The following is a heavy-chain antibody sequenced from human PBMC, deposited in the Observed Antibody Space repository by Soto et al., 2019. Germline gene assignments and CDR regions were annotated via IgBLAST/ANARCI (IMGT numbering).Heavy chain of an antibody. J-gene: IGHJ5*02. V-gene: IGHV4-59*01. CDR1: GCSISSYS. CDR3: ARDLTSFDP. Sequence: SETLSLTCTVSGCSISSYSRSWIRQPPGKGLEWIGYVFYSGSTSYNPSLKSRVTISVDTSKNQFSLKLNSVTAADTAVYYCARDLTSFDPWGQGTLVTVSS. D-gene: IGHD3-9*01. CDR2: VFYSGST.